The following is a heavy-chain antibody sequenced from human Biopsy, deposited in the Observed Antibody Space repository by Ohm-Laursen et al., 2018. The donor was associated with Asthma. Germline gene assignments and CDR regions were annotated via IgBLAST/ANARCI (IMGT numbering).Heavy chain of an antibody. CDR3: AREVKMAY. V-gene: IGHV3-30*03. Sequence: SLRLSCSASGFTFSNYGMHWVRQAPGKGLDWVAVISFDGSNKNYTDSVKGRFTISRDNSRNTLHLQMNSLRAEDTAVYYCAREVKMAYWGRGTLVTVSS. CDR2: ISFDGSNK. D-gene: IGHD2-8*01. CDR1: GFTFSNYG. J-gene: IGHJ4*02.